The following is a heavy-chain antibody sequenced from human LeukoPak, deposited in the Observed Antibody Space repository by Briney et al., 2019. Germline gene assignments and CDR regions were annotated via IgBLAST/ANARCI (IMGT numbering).Heavy chain of an antibody. CDR2: IYSGGST. CDR3: ARAGSLAEYFQH. V-gene: IGHV3-66*01. Sequence: GGSLRLSCAASGFTVSSNYMSWVRQAPGKGLEWVSVIYSGGSTYYADSVKGRFTISRDNSKNTLYLQMNSLRAEDTAVYYYARAGSLAEYFQHWGQGTLVTVSS. J-gene: IGHJ1*01. CDR1: GFTVSSNY. D-gene: IGHD6-6*01.